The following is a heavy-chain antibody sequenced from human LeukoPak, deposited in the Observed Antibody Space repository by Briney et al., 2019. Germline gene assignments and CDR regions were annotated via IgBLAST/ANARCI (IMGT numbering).Heavy chain of an antibody. D-gene: IGHD3-10*01. J-gene: IGHJ6*02. CDR1: GFTFDDYG. Sequence: GGSLRLSCAASGFTFDDYGMHWVRQAPGKGLEWVSGISWNRGSIGYADSVKGRFTISRDNDKNSLYLQMNSLRAEDTALYYCAKGGGSGYYYYGMDVWGQGTTVTVSS. CDR3: AKGGGSGYYYYGMDV. V-gene: IGHV3-9*01. CDR2: ISWNRGSI.